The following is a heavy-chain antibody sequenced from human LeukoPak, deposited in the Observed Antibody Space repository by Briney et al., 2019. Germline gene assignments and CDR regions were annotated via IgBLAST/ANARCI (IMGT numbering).Heavy chain of an antibody. V-gene: IGHV1-24*01. CDR1: GYTLTELS. D-gene: IGHD3-10*01. CDR3: ATVYYGSGPGDY. J-gene: IGHJ4*02. CDR2: FDPEDGET. Sequence: ASVKVSCKVSGYTLTELSMHWARQAPGKGLEWMGGFDPEDGETIYAQKFQGRVTMTEDTSTDTAYMGLSSLRSEDTAVYYCATVYYGSGPGDYWGQGTLVTVSS.